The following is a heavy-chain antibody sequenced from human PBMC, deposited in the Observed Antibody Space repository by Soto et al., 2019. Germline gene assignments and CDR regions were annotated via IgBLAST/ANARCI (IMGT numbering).Heavy chain of an antibody. CDR1: GGTFSSYA. V-gene: IGHV1-69*13. J-gene: IGHJ6*02. Sequence: SVKVSCKASGGTFSSYAISWVRQAPGQGLEWMGGIIPIFGTANYAQKFQGRVTITADESTSTAYMELSSLRSEDTAVYYCARGRLLLPYYYYGMDGWGQRTTVTVSS. D-gene: IGHD3-22*01. CDR2: IIPIFGTA. CDR3: ARGRLLLPYYYYGMDG.